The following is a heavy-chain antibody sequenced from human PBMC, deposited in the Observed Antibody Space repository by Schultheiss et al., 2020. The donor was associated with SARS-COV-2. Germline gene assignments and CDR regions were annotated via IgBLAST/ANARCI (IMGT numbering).Heavy chain of an antibody. V-gene: IGHV4-34*01. Sequence: SETLSLTCAVYGGSFSDYYWNWIRQPPGKGLEWIGSIYHSGSTYYNPSLKSRVTISVDTSKYQFSLKLNSVTAADTAVYYCARGGSHIDYWGQGTLVTV. D-gene: IGHD1-26*01. CDR3: ARGGSHIDY. CDR1: GGSFSDYY. J-gene: IGHJ4*02. CDR2: IYHSGST.